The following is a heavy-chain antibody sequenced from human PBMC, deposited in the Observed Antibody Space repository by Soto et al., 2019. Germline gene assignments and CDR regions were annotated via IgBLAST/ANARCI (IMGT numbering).Heavy chain of an antibody. CDR3: AKGKWSYGDSKGGAFDI. J-gene: IGHJ3*02. V-gene: IGHV3-23*01. CDR1: GFTFSSYA. CDR2: ISGSGGST. Sequence: GGSLRLSCAASGFTFSSYAMSWVRQAPGKGLEWVSAISGSGGSTYYADSVKGRFTISRDNSKNTLYLQMNSLRAEDTAVYYCAKGKWSYGDSKGGAFDIWGQGTMVTVSS. D-gene: IGHD4-17*01.